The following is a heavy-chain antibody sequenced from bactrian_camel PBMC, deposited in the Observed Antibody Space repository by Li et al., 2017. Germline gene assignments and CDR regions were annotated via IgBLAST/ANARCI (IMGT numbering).Heavy chain of an antibody. V-gene: IGHV3S63*01. Sequence: VQLVESGGGMVQAGGSLKLSCTGFGFSFDEQDMGWYRQAPGGECELVSMLSSDGTRISYGESVKGRFTISQNNSQNIVYLQMNSLEPEDTALYYCAANHRYCPLEGGDYTYRGPGTQVTVS. CDR2: LSSDGTRI. CDR3: AANHRYCPLEGGDYTY. D-gene: IGHD2*01. CDR1: GFSFDEQD. J-gene: IGHJ4*01.